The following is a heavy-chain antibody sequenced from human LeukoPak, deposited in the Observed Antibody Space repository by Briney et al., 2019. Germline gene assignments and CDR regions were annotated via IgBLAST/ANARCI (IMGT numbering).Heavy chain of an antibody. CDR3: ASTVETDAFDI. J-gene: IGHJ3*02. CDR2: IKQDGSEK. CDR1: GFTFSSYW. D-gene: IGHD5-24*01. V-gene: IGHV3-7*01. Sequence: PGGSLRLSCAASGFTFSSYWMSWVRQAPGKGLEWVANIKQDGSEKYYVDSVKGRFTISRDNAKNSLYLQMNSLRAEDTAVYYCASTVETDAFDIWGQGTMVTVSS.